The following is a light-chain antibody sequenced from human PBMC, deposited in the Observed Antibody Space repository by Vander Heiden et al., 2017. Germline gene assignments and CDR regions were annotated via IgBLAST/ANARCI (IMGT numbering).Light chain of an antibody. CDR2: KAS. CDR3: QQYNSYSVT. J-gene: IGKJ4*01. Sequence: DIQMTQSPSTLSASVGDRVIITCRASQSISSWLAWYQQKPGKAPKLLIYKASSLESGVPSRFSGSGSGTEFTLTISSLQPDDFATYYCQQYNSYSVTFGGGTKVEIK. V-gene: IGKV1-5*03. CDR1: QSISSW.